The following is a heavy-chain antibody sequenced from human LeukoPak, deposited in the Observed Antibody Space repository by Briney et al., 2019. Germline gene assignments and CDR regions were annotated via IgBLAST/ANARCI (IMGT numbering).Heavy chain of an antibody. Sequence: HAGGSLRLSCAASGFTFDDYAMHWVRQAPGKGLEWVSGISWNSGSIGYADSVKGRFTISRDNAKNSLYLQMNSLRAEDTALYYRAKGRGYHFDYWGQGTLVTVSS. V-gene: IGHV3-9*01. J-gene: IGHJ4*02. CDR1: GFTFDDYA. CDR3: AKGRGYHFDY. D-gene: IGHD3-22*01. CDR2: ISWNSGSI.